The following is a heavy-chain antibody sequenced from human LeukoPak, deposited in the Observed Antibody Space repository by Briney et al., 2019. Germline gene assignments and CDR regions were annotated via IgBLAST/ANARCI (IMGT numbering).Heavy chain of an antibody. J-gene: IGHJ4*02. V-gene: IGHV3-30*04. CDR3: ARDQDTSGYYYGPGDY. Sequence: PGGSLRLSCAASGFTFSSYAMHWVRQAPGKGLEWVAVISYDGSKKFYADSVKGRFTISRDNPKNTLYLQMSSLRPEDTAVYYCARDQDTSGYYYGPGDYWGQGTLVTVSS. CDR1: GFTFSSYA. CDR2: ISYDGSKK. D-gene: IGHD3-22*01.